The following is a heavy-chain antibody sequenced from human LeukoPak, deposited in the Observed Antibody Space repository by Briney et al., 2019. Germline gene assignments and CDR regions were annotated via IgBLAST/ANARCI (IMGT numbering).Heavy chain of an antibody. CDR3: VKDRYSSGFSSYFDH. CDR2: ITPSGDT. V-gene: IGHV1-2*02. D-gene: IGHD6-19*01. J-gene: IGHJ4*02. CDR1: GYTFTSYA. Sequence: ASVKVSCKASGYTFTSYAIHWVRQAPGQGLEWMGWITPSGDTNYPQKFQGRVAITWDTSITTAYMDLSRLTSDDTAVYYCVKDRYSSGFSSYFDHWGQGTLVTVSS.